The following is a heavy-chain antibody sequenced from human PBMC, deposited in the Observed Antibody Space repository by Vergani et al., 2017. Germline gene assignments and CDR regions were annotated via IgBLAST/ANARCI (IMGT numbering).Heavy chain of an antibody. CDR1: GCTFSSYT. J-gene: IGHJ6*02. D-gene: IGHD2-15*01. Sequence: QVQLVQSGAEVKKPGSSVTVSFKASGCTFSSYTISWVRQAPGQGLEWMGRIIPILGIANYAQKFQGRVTITADKSTSTAYMELSSLRSEDTAVYYCARMEIVVVAATPYYYYGMDVWGQGTTVTVSS. V-gene: IGHV1-69*02. CDR3: ARMEIVVVAATPYYYYGMDV. CDR2: IIPILGIA.